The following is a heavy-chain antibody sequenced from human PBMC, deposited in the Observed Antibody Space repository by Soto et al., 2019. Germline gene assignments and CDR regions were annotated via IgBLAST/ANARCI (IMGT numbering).Heavy chain of an antibody. CDR3: ARDEGGSSWYRLDALDI. CDR2: ISSSGGTI. J-gene: IGHJ3*02. V-gene: IGHV3-11*01. D-gene: IGHD6-13*01. Sequence: QVQLVESGGGLVKPGGSLRLSCAASGFTFSDYYMSWIRQAPGKGLEWVSYISSSGGTIYYADSVKGRFTISRDNAKNSLDLQVNSLRAEDTAVYYCARDEGGSSWYRLDALDIWGQGTMVTVSS. CDR1: GFTFSDYY.